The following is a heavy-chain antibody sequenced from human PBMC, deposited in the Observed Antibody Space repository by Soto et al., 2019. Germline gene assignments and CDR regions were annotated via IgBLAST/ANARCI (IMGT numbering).Heavy chain of an antibody. V-gene: IGHV3-30*03. CDR2: ISYDGRNK. CDR3: ASAHIVVVVAATGEDYYYYYGMDV. J-gene: IGHJ6*02. D-gene: IGHD2-15*01. CDR1: GFSLNDYG. Sequence: QPGGSLRLSCAASGFSLNDYGMHWVRQPPGKGLEWVADISYDGRNKYYTDSVRGRFTISRDISKGTLYLQMNSLRPEDTAVYYCASAHIVVVVAATGEDYYYYYGMDVWGQGTTVTVSS.